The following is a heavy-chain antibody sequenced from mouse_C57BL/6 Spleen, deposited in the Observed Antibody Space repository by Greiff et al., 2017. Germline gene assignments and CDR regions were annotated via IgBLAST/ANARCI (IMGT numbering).Heavy chain of an antibody. J-gene: IGHJ1*03. CDR2: INPSSGYT. V-gene: IGHV1-4*01. CDR1: GYTFTSYT. D-gene: IGHD2-4*01. CDR3: ARDYDYYWYFDV. Sequence: QVTLKVCGAELARPGASVKMSCKASGYTFTSYTMHWVKQRPGQGLEWIGYINPSSGYTKYNQKFKDKATLTADKSSSTAYMQLSSLTSEDSAVYYCARDYDYYWYFDVWGTGTTVTVSS.